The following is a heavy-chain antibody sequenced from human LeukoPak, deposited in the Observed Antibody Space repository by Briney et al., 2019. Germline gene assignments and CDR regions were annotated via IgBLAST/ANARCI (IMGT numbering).Heavy chain of an antibody. J-gene: IGHJ4*02. CDR1: GFSLTSYT. D-gene: IGHD6-19*01. Sequence: RGSLRPSCAASGFSLTSYTMNRVSQAPGKGLEWVSSISSSSSYIYYADAVKGRFTISRDNARNTLSLQMNSLRAEDTAVYYCARVQGVAVTGYFDNGGQGTLVTVSS. CDR2: ISSSSSYI. V-gene: IGHV3-21*01. CDR3: ARVQGVAVTGYFDN.